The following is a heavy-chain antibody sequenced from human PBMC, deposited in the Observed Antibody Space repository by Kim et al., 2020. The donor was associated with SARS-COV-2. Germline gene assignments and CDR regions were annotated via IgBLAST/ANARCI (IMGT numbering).Heavy chain of an antibody. CDR1: GGSISSYY. CDR2: IYYSGST. V-gene: IGHV4-59*01. CDR3: ARVRGYFDWLTEFDP. Sequence: SETLSLTCTVSGGSISSYYWSWIRQPPGKGLEWIGYIYYSGSTNYNPSLKSRVTISVDTSKNQFSLKLSSVTAADTAVYYCARVRGYFDWLTEFDPWGQGTLVTVSS. J-gene: IGHJ5*02. D-gene: IGHD3-9*01.